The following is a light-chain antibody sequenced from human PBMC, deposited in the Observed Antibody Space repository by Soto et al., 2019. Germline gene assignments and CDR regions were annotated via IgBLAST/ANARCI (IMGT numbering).Light chain of an antibody. CDR1: SSDVGAYNY. J-gene: IGLJ3*02. Sequence: QSALTQPPSASGSPGQSVTISCTGTSSDVGAYNYVSWYQQRPGKAPKLIIYEVSQRPSGVPDRFSGPKSGNTASLTVSGLQAEDEAYYYCSSHAASGVFGGGTQLTVL. V-gene: IGLV2-8*01. CDR2: EVS. CDR3: SSHAASGV.